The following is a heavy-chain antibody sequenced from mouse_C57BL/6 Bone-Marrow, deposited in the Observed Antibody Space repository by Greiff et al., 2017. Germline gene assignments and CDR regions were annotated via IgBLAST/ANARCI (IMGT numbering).Heavy chain of an antibody. Sequence: QVQLQQPGAELVKPGASVKMSCKASGYTFTSYWITWVKQRPGQGLEWIGDIYPGSGSTNYNEKFKSKATLTVDTSSSTAYMQLSSLTSEDSAVYYCARAWDYDGSWFAYWGQGTLVTVSA. V-gene: IGHV1-55*01. CDR2: IYPGSGST. D-gene: IGHD2-4*01. CDR3: ARAWDYDGSWFAY. J-gene: IGHJ3*01. CDR1: GYTFTSYW.